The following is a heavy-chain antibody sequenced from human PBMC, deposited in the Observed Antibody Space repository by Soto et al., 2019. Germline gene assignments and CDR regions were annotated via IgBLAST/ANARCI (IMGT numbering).Heavy chain of an antibody. Sequence: ESVGGVVQPGRSLRLSCAASGFTFSSYGMHWVRQAPGKGLEWVAVIWYDGSNKYYADSVKGRFNIARDNSKNTLYLQMNSLRAEDTAVYYCARDSRYSFIAVAAPDAFDIWGQGTMVTVSS. J-gene: IGHJ3*02. V-gene: IGHV3-33*01. D-gene: IGHD6-19*01. CDR1: GFTFSSYG. CDR2: IWYDGSNK. CDR3: ARDSRYSFIAVAAPDAFDI.